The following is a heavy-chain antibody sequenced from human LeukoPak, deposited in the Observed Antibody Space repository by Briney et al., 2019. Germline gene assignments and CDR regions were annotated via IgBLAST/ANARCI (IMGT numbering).Heavy chain of an antibody. CDR2: ISGSGGNT. CDR3: ATLEGGSTVITKGDY. CDR1: GFTFSSYA. V-gene: IGHV3-23*01. D-gene: IGHD4-17*01. J-gene: IGHJ4*02. Sequence: GGSLRLSCAASGFTFSSYAMSWVRQAPGKGLDWVSSISGSGGNTYYADSVKGRFTISRDNSKNTLYLQMNSLGAEDTAVYYCATLEGGSTVITKGDYWGQGTLVTVSS.